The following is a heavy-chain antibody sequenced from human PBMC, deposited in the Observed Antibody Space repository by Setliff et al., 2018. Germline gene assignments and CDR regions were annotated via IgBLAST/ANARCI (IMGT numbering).Heavy chain of an antibody. Sequence: GASVKVSCKVSGGTFSSYGISWVRQAPGQGLEWMGGTIPIFGTTDYAQKFRGRVTIITDESTSTAFMQLSSLRSEDTAVYYCVREGVDSRSSTDYRYYMDVWGKGTTVTVSS. CDR1: GGTFSSYG. D-gene: IGHD3-22*01. CDR2: TIPIFGTT. J-gene: IGHJ6*03. CDR3: VREGVDSRSSTDYRYYMDV. V-gene: IGHV1-69*05.